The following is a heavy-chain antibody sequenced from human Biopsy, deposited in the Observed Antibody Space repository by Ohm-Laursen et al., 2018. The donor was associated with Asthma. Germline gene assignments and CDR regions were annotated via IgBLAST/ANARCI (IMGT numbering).Heavy chain of an antibody. V-gene: IGHV1-18*01. CDR2: ISVYNGNT. CDR1: GYTFNSAG. J-gene: IGHJ6*02. Sequence: ASVKVSCKTSGYTFNSAGITWVRQAPGQGLEWMGWISVYNGNTKVAQKLQDRVTTITDTSTSTAYMELRILRSDDTAVYFCARAVDYSHYYGIDVWGQGTTVTVS. D-gene: IGHD3-10*01. CDR3: ARAVDYSHYYGIDV.